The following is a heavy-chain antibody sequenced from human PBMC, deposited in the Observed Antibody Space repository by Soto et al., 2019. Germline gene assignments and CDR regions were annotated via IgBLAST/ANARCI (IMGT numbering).Heavy chain of an antibody. CDR1: GFTVSSNY. V-gene: IGHV3-53*01. J-gene: IGHJ4*02. D-gene: IGHD4-17*01. CDR3: ARYWPDNGDYD. CDR2: IYSDGST. Sequence: EVQLVESGGGLTQPGGSLRLSCAASGFTVSSNYMSWVRQAPGKGLEWVSVIYSDGSTYYADSVKGRFTISRDNSKNTLYLQMNSLRDEDTAVYYCARYWPDNGDYDWGQGTLVTVSS.